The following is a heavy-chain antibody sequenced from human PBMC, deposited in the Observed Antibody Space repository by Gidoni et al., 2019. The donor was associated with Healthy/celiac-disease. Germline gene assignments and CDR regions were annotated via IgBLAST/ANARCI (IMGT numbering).Heavy chain of an antibody. V-gene: IGHV3-7*03. CDR3: ARDYYDSSGYYYIGDDAFDI. CDR2: IKQDGSEK. J-gene: IGHJ3*02. D-gene: IGHD3-22*01. Sequence: EVQLVESGGGLVQPGGSLRLSCAASGFTFSSYGMSWVRQAPGKGLEWVANIKQDGSEKYYVDSVKCRFTISRDNAKNSLYLQMNSLRAEDTAVYYCARDYYDSSGYYYIGDDAFDIWGQGTMVTVSS. CDR1: GFTFSSYG.